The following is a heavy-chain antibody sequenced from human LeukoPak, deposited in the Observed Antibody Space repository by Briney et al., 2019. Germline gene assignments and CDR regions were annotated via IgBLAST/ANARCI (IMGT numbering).Heavy chain of an antibody. CDR1: GFTFSDYS. CDR2: ISSRSTTF. D-gene: IGHD2-15*01. CDR3: ARGGPARAPENQFDS. V-gene: IGHV3-48*01. Sequence: GGSLRLSCSAYGFTFSDYSMNWVRQAPGKGLEWIAYISSRSTTFYYADSVKGRFTISRDNADKSLYLQMDSLRAEDTAVYFCARGGPARAPENQFDSWGQGILVTVSS. J-gene: IGHJ4*02.